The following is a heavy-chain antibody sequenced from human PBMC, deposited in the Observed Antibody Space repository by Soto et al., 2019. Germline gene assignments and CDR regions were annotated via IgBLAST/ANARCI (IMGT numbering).Heavy chain of an antibody. CDR3: ARDIAVAGADAFYI. CDR2: ISSSSSTI. D-gene: IGHD6-19*01. CDR1: GFTFSSYS. V-gene: IGHV3-48*01. J-gene: IGHJ3*02. Sequence: EVQLVESGGGLVQPGGSLRLSCAASGFTFSSYSMNWVRQAPGKGLEWVSYISSSSSTIYYADSVKGRFTISRDNAKNSLYLQMNSLRAEDTAVYYCARDIAVAGADAFYIWGQETMVTVSS.